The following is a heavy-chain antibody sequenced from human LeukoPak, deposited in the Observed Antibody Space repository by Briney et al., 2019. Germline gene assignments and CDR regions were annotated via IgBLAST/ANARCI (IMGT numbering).Heavy chain of an antibody. CDR2: ISGSGGST. CDR1: GFTFSSYA. CDR3: AKRGGYDFWSEYYFDY. D-gene: IGHD3-3*01. Sequence: GGSLRLSCAASGFTFSSYAMHWVRQAPGKGLEWVSAISGSGGSTYYADSVKGRFTISRDNSKNTLYLQMNSLRAEDTAVYYCAKRGGYDFWSEYYFDYWGQGTLVTVSS. J-gene: IGHJ4*02. V-gene: IGHV3-23*01.